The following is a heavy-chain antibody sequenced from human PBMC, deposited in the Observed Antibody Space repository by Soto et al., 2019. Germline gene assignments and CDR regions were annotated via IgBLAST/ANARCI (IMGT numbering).Heavy chain of an antibody. CDR3: ARGRYCSGGRCYSTQDY. CDR2: IYHIGST. J-gene: IGHJ4*02. CDR1: GGSISSSNW. Sequence: QVQLQESGPGLVKPSGTLSLTCAVSGGSISSSNWWSWVRQPPGQVLEWIGEIYHIGSTNYNPSLKGRVHVAVDKSKIQFSLKLCSVTAADTAVYYCARGRYCSGGRCYSTQDYWGQGTLVTVSS. D-gene: IGHD2-15*01. V-gene: IGHV4-4*02.